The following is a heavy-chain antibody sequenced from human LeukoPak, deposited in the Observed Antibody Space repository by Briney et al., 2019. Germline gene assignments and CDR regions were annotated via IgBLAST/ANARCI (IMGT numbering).Heavy chain of an antibody. V-gene: IGHV3-30*04. CDR2: ISFDESNK. Sequence: PGGSLRLSCAVSGFTFSSYAMHWVRQAPGKGLEWVAVISFDESNKYYADSVKGRFTISRDNAKNSLYLQMNSLRAEDTAVYYCARAYGSGSYYPDYWGQGTLVTVSS. J-gene: IGHJ4*02. D-gene: IGHD3-10*01. CDR3: ARAYGSGSYYPDY. CDR1: GFTFSSYA.